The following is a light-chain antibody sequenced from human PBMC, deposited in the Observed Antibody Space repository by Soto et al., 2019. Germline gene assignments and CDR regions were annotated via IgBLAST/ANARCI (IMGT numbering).Light chain of an antibody. CDR2: SAS. V-gene: IGKV3-20*01. Sequence: EIVLTQSPGTLSVSPGQRVTLSCRASQSVGRNYLAWYQQKPGQAPRLLIHSASTRATGIPDRFSGSGSGTDFTLTISRLEPEDFAVYFCQQYASSPLTFGGGAKVETK. J-gene: IGKJ4*01. CDR3: QQYASSPLT. CDR1: QSVGRNY.